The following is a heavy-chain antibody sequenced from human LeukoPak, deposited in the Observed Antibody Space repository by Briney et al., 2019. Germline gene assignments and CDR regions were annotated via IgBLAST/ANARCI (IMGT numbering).Heavy chain of an antibody. J-gene: IGHJ4*02. CDR2: ISSSGSTI. CDR3: ARVGAPGTADY. CDR1: GFTFSSYE. D-gene: IGHD2-21*02. Sequence: QAGGSLRLSCAASGFTFSSYEMNWVRQAPGKGLEWVSYISSSGSTIYYADSMKGRFTISRDNAKNSLFLQMNSLRVDDTAIYYCARVGAPGTADYWGQGTLVTVSS. V-gene: IGHV3-48*03.